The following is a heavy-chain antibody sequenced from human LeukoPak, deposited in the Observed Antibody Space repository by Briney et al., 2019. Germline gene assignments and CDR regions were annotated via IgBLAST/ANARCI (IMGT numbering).Heavy chain of an antibody. CDR2: INPYNGNT. CDR1: GYTFTNHG. D-gene: IGHD5-12*01. V-gene: IGHV1-18*01. J-gene: IGHJ4*02. CDR3: ARAGAHSGYDWSH. Sequence: ASVKVSCKASGYTFTNHGVTWVRQAPGQGLEWMGWINPYNGNTKYAQNLQGRVNMTTDTSTSTAYIELRSLTSDDTAVYYCARAGAHSGYDWSHWGQGTLVTVSS.